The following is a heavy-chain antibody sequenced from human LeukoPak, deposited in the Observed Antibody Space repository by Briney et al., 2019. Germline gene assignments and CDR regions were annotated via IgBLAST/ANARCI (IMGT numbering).Heavy chain of an antibody. CDR3: ARGTYYFDY. Sequence: GASVKVSCKAPGYTFTSYHMHWVRQAPGQGLEWMGIINPSGGTTNYAQKFRGRVTMTRDMSTSTVYMELSRLRSDDTAVYYCARGTYYFDYWGQGTLVTVSS. J-gene: IGHJ4*02. CDR2: INPSGGTT. CDR1: GYTFTSYH. D-gene: IGHD1-1*01. V-gene: IGHV1-46*01.